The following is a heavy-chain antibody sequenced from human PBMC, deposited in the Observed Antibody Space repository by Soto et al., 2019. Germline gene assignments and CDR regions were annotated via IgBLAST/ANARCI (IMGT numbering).Heavy chain of an antibody. CDR1: GYTFTSYT. CDR3: ARDKYYYDSSGSHLAYYFDY. D-gene: IGHD3-22*01. V-gene: IGHV1-3*01. CDR2: INAGNGNT. J-gene: IGHJ4*02. Sequence: ASVKVSCKASGYTFTSYTVHWVRQAPGQRLEWMGWINAGNGNTKYSQKFQGRVTITRDTSASTANMELSSLRSEDTAVYYCARDKYYYDSSGSHLAYYFDYWGQGTLVTVSS.